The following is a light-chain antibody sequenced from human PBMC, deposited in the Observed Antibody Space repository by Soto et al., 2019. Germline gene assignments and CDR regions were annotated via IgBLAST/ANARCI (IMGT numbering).Light chain of an antibody. CDR2: DVS. CDR1: SSDVGGYNY. V-gene: IGLV2-11*01. CDR3: CEYAGSSNNG. Sequence: QSALTQPRSVSGSPGQSVTISCTGTSSDVGGYNYVSWYQQHPGKPPKLMIYDVSKRPSGVPDRFSGSKSGNTASLTISGLQAEDDCDYYWCEYAGSSNNGFGTGTKLTVL. J-gene: IGLJ1*01.